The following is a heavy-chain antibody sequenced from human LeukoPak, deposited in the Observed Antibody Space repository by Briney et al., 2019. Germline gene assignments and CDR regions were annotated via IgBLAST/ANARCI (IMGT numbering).Heavy chain of an antibody. Sequence: ASVKVSCKASGYSFTDYHMHWVRQAPGQGLEWMGWINTKTGGTNYAQTFQGRVTLTRDTSISTVYMEMSSLRSDDTAVYYCARDRPGYSSYFDPWGQGTLVTVPS. CDR3: ARDRPGYSSYFDP. V-gene: IGHV1-2*02. CDR1: GYSFTDYH. J-gene: IGHJ5*02. D-gene: IGHD6-19*01. CDR2: INTKTGGT.